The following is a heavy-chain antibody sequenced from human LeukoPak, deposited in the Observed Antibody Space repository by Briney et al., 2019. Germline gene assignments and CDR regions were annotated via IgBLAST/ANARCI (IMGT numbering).Heavy chain of an antibody. V-gene: IGHV1-69*04. CDR2: IIPILGIA. J-gene: IGHJ4*02. D-gene: IGHD1-26*01. Sequence: SVKVSCKASRGTFSSYTISWVRQAPGQGLEWMGRIIPILGIANYAQKFQGRVTITADKSTSTAYMELSSLRSEDTAVYYCARDSVGAIIDYWGQGTLVTVSS. CDR3: ARDSVGAIIDY. CDR1: RGTFSSYT.